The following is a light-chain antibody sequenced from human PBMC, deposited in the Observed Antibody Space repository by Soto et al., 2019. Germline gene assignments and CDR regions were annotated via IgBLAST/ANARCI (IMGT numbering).Light chain of an antibody. CDR1: SSHVGGYDY. CDR2: EVS. Sequence: SVLTNPASVSGSPVQPITISCTGTSSHVGGYDYVSWYQHHPGKAPKPTIYEVSNRPSGVSNRFSGSKSGNTASLTISGLQAEDEAEYYCSSYTSSSTDVFGTGTKVTVL. J-gene: IGLJ1*01. V-gene: IGLV2-14*01. CDR3: SSYTSSSTDV.